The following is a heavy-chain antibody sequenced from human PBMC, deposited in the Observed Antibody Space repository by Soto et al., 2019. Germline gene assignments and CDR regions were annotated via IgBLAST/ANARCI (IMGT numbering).Heavy chain of an antibody. Sequence: QVQLVESGGGVVQPGTSLRLSCVGSGFTFRSYVIHWVRQAPGKGLEWVALTSYDGSNNFYGDSVKGRFTISRDNSMNTVELQMDSLRLADTALYYCARWGTTGGLDVWGQGTLVSVSS. CDR1: GFTFRSYV. D-gene: IGHD3-16*01. J-gene: IGHJ4*02. V-gene: IGHV3-33*05. CDR2: TSYDGSNN. CDR3: ARWGTTGGLDV.